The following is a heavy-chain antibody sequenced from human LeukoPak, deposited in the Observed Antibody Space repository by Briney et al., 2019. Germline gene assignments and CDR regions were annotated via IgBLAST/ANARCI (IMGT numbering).Heavy chain of an antibody. CDR2: IYYSGST. J-gene: IGHJ5*02. CDR3: ARLGRDYDILTGYYNPDWFDP. Sequence: SETLSLTCTVSGGSISSSSYYWGWIRQPPGKGLEWIGSIYYSGSTYYNPSLKSRVTISVDTSKNQFSLKLSSVTAADTAVYYCARLGRDYDILTGYYNPDWFDPWGQGTLATVSS. V-gene: IGHV4-39*01. D-gene: IGHD3-9*01. CDR1: GGSISSSSYY.